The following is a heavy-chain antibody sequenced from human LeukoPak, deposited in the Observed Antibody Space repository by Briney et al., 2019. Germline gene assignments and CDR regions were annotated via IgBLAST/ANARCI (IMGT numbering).Heavy chain of an antibody. D-gene: IGHD2-2*02. J-gene: IGHJ5*02. V-gene: IGHV1-69*06. CDR2: IIPIFGTA. CDR1: GGTFSSYA. CDR3: ARVTGGRYCSTTSCYMRGWFDP. Sequence: ASVKVSCKASGGTFSSYAISWVRQAPGQGREWMGGIIPIFGTANYAQKFQGRVTITADKSTSTAYMEMSSLRSEDTAVYYCARVTGGRYCSTTSCYMRGWFDPWGQGTLVTVSS.